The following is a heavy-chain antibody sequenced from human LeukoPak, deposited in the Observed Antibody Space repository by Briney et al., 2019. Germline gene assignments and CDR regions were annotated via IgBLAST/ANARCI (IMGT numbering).Heavy chain of an antibody. CDR1: GGTFSSYA. D-gene: IGHD5-24*01. CDR2: IIPIFGTA. J-gene: IGHJ4*02. Sequence: SVKVSCKASGGTFSSYAISWVRQAPGQGLEWMGGIIPIFGTANYAQKFQGRVTITADESTSTAYMELSRLRSDDTAVYYCARGPVEMATIPLFYFDYWGQGTLVTVSS. V-gene: IGHV1-69*13. CDR3: ARGPVEMATIPLFYFDY.